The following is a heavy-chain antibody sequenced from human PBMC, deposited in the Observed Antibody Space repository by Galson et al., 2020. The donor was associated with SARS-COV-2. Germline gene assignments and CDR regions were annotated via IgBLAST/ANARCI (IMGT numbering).Heavy chain of an antibody. D-gene: IGHD3-3*01. CDR3: ARAHYDFWNGYSLGDYFDY. J-gene: IGHJ4*02. CDR2: IYYSEST. V-gene: IGHV4-59*13. Sequence: SATLSITCTVSGGSIRSYYWSWIRQPPGKGLAWIGYIYYSESTNYNPSLKSRVTISVDTSKNQFSLKLSSVTAAATAVYYCARAHYDFWNGYSLGDYFDYWGQGTLVTVSS. CDR1: GGSIRSYY.